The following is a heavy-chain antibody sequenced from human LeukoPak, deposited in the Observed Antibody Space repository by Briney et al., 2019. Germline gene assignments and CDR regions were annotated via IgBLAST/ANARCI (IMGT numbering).Heavy chain of an antibody. D-gene: IGHD3-16*01. Sequence: ASVNGSCKASGYTFTSYGITWVRHTPGQGLEWMGWISAYNGNTNYAQKLQGRVTMTTDTSTSTAYMELRSLRSDGTAVYYCAGGNPFLHWGQGTLVTVSS. CDR2: ISAYNGNT. J-gene: IGHJ4*02. CDR1: GYTFTSYG. V-gene: IGHV1-18*01. CDR3: AGGNPFLH.